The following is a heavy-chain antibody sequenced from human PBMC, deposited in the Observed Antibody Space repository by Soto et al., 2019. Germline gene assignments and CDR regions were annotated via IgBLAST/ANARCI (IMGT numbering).Heavy chain of an antibody. CDR1: GYTFTDYA. D-gene: IGHD6-6*01. CDR3: ARDHGLAWAVRPANYYYAMDV. J-gene: IGHJ6*02. CDR2: ISPYSGNT. V-gene: IGHV1-18*04. Sequence: ASVKVSCKASGYTFTDYAINWLRQAPGQGFQCVGWISPYSGNTTSAENFFDRVTMTTDTSTKTAYLELRSLRSDDTAVYYCARDHGLAWAVRPANYYYAMDVWGQGTTVTVSS.